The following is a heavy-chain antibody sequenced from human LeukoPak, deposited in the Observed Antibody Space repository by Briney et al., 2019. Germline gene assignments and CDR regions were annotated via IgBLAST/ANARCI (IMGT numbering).Heavy chain of an antibody. CDR3: ARYGSGSFRYYYYMDV. Sequence: GGSLRLSCAASGFTFSSYGMSWVRQAPGKGLEWVSAISGSGGSTYYADSVKGRFTISRDNSKNTLYLQMNSLRAEDTAVYYCARYGSGSFRYYYYMDVWGKGTTVTISS. J-gene: IGHJ6*03. D-gene: IGHD3-10*01. CDR1: GFTFSSYG. V-gene: IGHV3-23*01. CDR2: ISGSGGST.